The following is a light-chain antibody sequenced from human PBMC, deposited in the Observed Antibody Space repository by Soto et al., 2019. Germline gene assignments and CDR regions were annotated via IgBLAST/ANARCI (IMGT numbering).Light chain of an antibody. V-gene: IGKV1-5*01. CDR1: QSISSW. Sequence: QMTQSPSTLSASVGDRVTITCRASQSISSWLAWYQQKPGKAPKLLIYDASSLESGVPSRFSGSGSGTEFTLTISSLQPDDFATYYCQQYNSWTFGQGTKVAI. CDR3: QQYNSWT. J-gene: IGKJ1*01. CDR2: DAS.